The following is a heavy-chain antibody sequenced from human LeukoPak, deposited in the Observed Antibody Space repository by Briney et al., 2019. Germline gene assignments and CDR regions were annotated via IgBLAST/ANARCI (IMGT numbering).Heavy chain of an antibody. D-gene: IGHD3-9*01. V-gene: IGHV4-59*08. Sequence: SETLSLTCTVSGGSISSYYWSWIRQPPGKGLEWIGYIYYSGSTNYNPSLKSRVTISVDTSKNQFSLKLSSVTAADTAVYYCARHRYYDILTGAFDIWGQGTMVTVSS. J-gene: IGHJ3*02. CDR3: ARHRYYDILTGAFDI. CDR1: GGSISSYY. CDR2: IYYSGST.